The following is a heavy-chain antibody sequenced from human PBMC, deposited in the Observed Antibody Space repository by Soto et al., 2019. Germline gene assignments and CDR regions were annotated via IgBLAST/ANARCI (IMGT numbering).Heavy chain of an antibody. CDR2: VIPVFNTS. Sequence: GXSVKVSCKAPGGGSCRYSVSCVRPAPGQGLEWIGGVIPVFNTSNYSLKFQGRVAIFADLSTSTVFMELRSLRSEDTALSYCARGDEMTAVTIFEYWGQGTLVTVSS. J-gene: IGHJ4*02. V-gene: IGHV1-69*13. CDR3: ARGDEMTAVTIFEY. D-gene: IGHD4-17*01. CDR1: GGGSCRYS.